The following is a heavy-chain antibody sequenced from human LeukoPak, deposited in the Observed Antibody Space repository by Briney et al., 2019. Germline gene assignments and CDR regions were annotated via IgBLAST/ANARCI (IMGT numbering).Heavy chain of an antibody. D-gene: IGHD6-13*01. CDR3: TRVRTIAAADH. CDR2: IRSKAYGGTT. CDR1: GFTFGDYA. J-gene: IGHJ4*02. V-gene: IGHV3-49*03. Sequence: GGSLRLSCTASGFTFGDYAMSWFRQAPGKGLEWVGFIRSKAYGGTTEYAASVKGRFTISRDDSKSIAYLQMNSLKTEDTAVYYCTRVRTIAAADHWGQGTLVTVSS.